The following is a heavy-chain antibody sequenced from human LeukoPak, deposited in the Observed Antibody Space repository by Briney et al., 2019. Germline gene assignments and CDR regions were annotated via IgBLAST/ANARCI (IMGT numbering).Heavy chain of an antibody. D-gene: IGHD3-22*01. J-gene: IGHJ5*02. V-gene: IGHV3-73*01. CDR3: TRPSTDDSSGYYST. Sequence: GGSLTLSCAASGFTLSGSAMHWVRQASGKGLEWVGRIRSKANTYATAYAASLTGRSTISRDESKNTAYLQMNSLRTEDTAVYYCTRPSTDDSSGYYSTWGQGTLVTVSS. CDR2: IRSKANTYAT. CDR1: GFTLSGSA.